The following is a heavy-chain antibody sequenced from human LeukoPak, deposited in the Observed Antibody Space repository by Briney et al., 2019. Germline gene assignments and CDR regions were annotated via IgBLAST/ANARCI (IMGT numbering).Heavy chain of an antibody. J-gene: IGHJ4*02. V-gene: IGHV3-7*03. D-gene: IGHD3-10*01. Sequence: SGGSLRLSCAASGLTFTDHYMSWIRQAPGKGLEWVANIKYDGSEKYYVDSVKGRFTISRDNSKNTLYLQMNSLRAEDTAVYYCAAVLWFGRRNFDYWGQGTLVTVSS. CDR3: AAVLWFGRRNFDY. CDR2: IKYDGSEK. CDR1: GLTFTDHY.